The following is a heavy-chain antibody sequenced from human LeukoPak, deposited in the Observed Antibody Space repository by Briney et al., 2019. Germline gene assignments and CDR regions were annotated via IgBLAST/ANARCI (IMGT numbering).Heavy chain of an antibody. V-gene: IGHV4-34*01. D-gene: IGHD4-23*01. J-gene: IGHJ3*02. CDR1: GGSFSGYY. CDR2: INHSGST. CDR3: ARGSGNDAFYI. Sequence: SETLSLTCAVYGGSFSGYYWSWIRQPPGKGLEWIGEINHSGSTNYNPSLKSRVTISVDTSKNQFSLKLSSVTAADTAVYYCARGSGNDAFYIWGQGTMVTVSS.